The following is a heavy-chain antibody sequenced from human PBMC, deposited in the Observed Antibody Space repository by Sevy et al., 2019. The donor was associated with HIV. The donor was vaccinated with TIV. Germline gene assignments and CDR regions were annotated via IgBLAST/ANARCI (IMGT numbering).Heavy chain of an antibody. Sequence: SETLSLTCTVSGGSISSGGYYWSWIRQPAGKGLEWLGRIYTSGSTNYNPSLKSRVTISVDTSKNPFSLKLSSVTAADTAVYYCARAPLDDILTGYYRAFDYWGQGTLVTVSS. CDR2: IYTSGST. J-gene: IGHJ4*02. D-gene: IGHD3-9*01. CDR1: GGSISSGGYY. V-gene: IGHV4-61*02. CDR3: ARAPLDDILTGYYRAFDY.